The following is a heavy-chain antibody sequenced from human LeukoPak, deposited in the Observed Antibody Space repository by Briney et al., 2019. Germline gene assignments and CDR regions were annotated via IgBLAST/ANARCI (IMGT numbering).Heavy chain of an antibody. J-gene: IGHJ4*02. D-gene: IGHD1-26*01. Sequence: SSETLSLTCTVSGGSISPYYWGWIRQPPGKGLEWIGYISYSGDTNYTPSLKSRVTISVDTSKNQFSLKVSSVTAADTAVYFCARSRTGGSSFDHWGQGSLVTVSS. V-gene: IGHV4-59*01. CDR1: GGSISPYY. CDR2: ISYSGDT. CDR3: ARSRTGGSSFDH.